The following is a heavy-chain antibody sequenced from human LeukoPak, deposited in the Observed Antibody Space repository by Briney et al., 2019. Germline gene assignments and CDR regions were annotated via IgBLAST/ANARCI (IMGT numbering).Heavy chain of an antibody. CDR2: INHSGST. CDR3: ARQGTIEAPPIFDY. V-gene: IGHV4-34*01. J-gene: IGHJ4*02. Sequence: SETLSLTCAVYGGSFSGYYWSWIRQPPGKGLEWIGEINHSGSTKYNPSLKSRVTISVDTSKNQFSLKLNSVTAADTAVYYCARQGTIEAPPIFDYWGQGTLVTVSS. CDR1: GGSFSGYY. D-gene: IGHD4/OR15-4a*01.